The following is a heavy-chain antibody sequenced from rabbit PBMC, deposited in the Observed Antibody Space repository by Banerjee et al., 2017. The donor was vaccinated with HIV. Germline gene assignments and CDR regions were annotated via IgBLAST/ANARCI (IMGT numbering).Heavy chain of an antibody. D-gene: IGHD4-2*01. J-gene: IGHJ4*01. CDR2: INTISGDT. CDR1: GFSFSNRYV. Sequence: QEQLEESGGDLVKPEGSLTLTCTASGFSFSNRYVMCWVRQAPGKGLEWIACINTISGDTVYATWAKGRFTISKASWTTVTLQMTSLTAADTASYFCARDFAGVTGWNFNLWGPGTLVTVS. CDR3: ARDFAGVTGWNFNL. V-gene: IGHV1S45*01.